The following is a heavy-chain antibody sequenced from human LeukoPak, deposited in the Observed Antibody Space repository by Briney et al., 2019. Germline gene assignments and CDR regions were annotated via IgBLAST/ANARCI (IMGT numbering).Heavy chain of an antibody. Sequence: SETLSLTCTVSGGSISSSTYYWAWIRQPPGKGLEWIGSIYYSGSTYHNPSLKSRVTISVDTSKNQLSLKLSSVIAADTAVYYCAKGGYYHGSGYYGDAFDIWGQGTMVTVSS. CDR3: AKGGYYHGSGYYGDAFDI. CDR2: IYYSGST. J-gene: IGHJ3*02. V-gene: IGHV4-39*07. CDR1: GGSISSSTYY. D-gene: IGHD3-22*01.